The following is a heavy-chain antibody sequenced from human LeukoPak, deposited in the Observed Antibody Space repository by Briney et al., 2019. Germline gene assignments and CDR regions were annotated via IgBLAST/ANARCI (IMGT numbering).Heavy chain of an antibody. CDR2: ISSSSTYI. CDR1: GFTFSSYS. D-gene: IGHD2/OR15-2a*01. J-gene: IGHJ4*02. CDR3: AGEPIYGLNFDY. Sequence: GGSLRLSCAASGFTFSSYSMNWVRQAPGKGLEWVSSISSSSTYISYADSVKGRFTISRDNANKSLYLQLNSLRAEDTAVYFCAGEPIYGLNFDYWGQGTLVTVSS. V-gene: IGHV3-21*01.